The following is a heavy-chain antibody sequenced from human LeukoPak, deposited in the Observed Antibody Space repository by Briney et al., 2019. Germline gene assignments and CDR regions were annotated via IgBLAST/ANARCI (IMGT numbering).Heavy chain of an antibody. CDR3: AKGGRYTEYFQH. Sequence: GGSLRLSCAASGFTFDDYGMSWVRQAPGKGLEWVSGINWNGGSTGYADSVKGRFTISRDNAKNSLYLQMNSLRTEDTAIYYCAKGGRYTEYFQHWGQAPWSPSPQ. CDR1: GFTFDDYG. CDR2: INWNGGST. D-gene: IGHD1-1*01. J-gene: IGHJ1*01. V-gene: IGHV3-20*04.